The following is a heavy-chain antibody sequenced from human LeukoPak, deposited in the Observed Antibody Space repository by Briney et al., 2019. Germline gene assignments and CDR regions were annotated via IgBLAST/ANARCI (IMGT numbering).Heavy chain of an antibody. J-gene: IGHJ6*03. V-gene: IGHV1-69*13. CDR2: IIPVFAIA. D-gene: IGHD3-22*01. CDR3: ARLGYDSSELDYDYYYIDV. Sequence: SVKVSCKASGDTFSNYAISWVRQAPGQGLEWMAVIIPVFAIADSAQKFQGRVTVAADESTSTVYMEMSSLTSEDTAVYYCARLGYDSSELDYDYYYIDVWGKGTTVTVSS. CDR1: GDTFSNYA.